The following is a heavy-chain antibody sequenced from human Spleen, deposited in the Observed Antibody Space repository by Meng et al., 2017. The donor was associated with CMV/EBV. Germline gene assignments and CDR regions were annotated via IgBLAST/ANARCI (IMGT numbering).Heavy chain of an antibody. CDR1: GGTFSSYT. Sequence: SVKVSCKASGGTFSSYTISWVRQAPGQGLEWMGRIIPILGIANYAQKFQGRVTITADKSTSTAYMELSSLRSEDTAVYYCAIPISGMNYFDYWVQGTLVTVSS. D-gene: IGHD6-19*01. J-gene: IGHJ4*02. V-gene: IGHV1-69*02. CDR3: AIPISGMNYFDY. CDR2: IIPILGIA.